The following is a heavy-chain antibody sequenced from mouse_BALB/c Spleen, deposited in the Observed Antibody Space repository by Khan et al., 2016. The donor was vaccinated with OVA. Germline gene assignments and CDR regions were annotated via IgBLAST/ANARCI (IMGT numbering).Heavy chain of an antibody. Sequence: EVELVESGGGLVKPGGSLKLSCAASGFTFSDYYMYWVRQTPEKRLEWVATISDGGSYTYYPDSVKGRATISRDTAKNNLYLKMSSLKSEDTAMYYCGRAGYGGFAYWGQGTLVTVSA. J-gene: IGHJ3*01. V-gene: IGHV5-4*02. CDR1: GFTFSDYY. CDR2: ISDGGSYT. D-gene: IGHD1-1*02. CDR3: GRAGYGGFAY.